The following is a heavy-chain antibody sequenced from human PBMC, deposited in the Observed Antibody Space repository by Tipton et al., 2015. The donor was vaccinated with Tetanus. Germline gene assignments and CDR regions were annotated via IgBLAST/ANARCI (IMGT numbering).Heavy chain of an antibody. D-gene: IGHD6-19*01. CDR2: ISYDGSNK. J-gene: IGHJ4*02. V-gene: IGHV3-30*03. CDR3: ARDRDGGWSFDY. Sequence: QLVQSGGGVVQPGRSLRLSCAASGFTFSSYGMHWVRQAPGKGLEWVAVISYDGSNKYYADSVKGRFTTSRDNSKNMLYLQMDSLTPEDMAVYYCARDRDGGWSFDYWGQGTLVTVSS. CDR1: GFTFSSYG.